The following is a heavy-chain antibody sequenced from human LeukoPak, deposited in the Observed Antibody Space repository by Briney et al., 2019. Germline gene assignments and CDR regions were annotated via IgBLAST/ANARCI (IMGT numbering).Heavy chain of an antibody. D-gene: IGHD3-16*01. CDR3: AKVSEGGVWFDP. J-gene: IGHJ5*02. V-gene: IGHV1-2*02. CDR1: GYTFTSYD. CDR2: INPDSGDT. Sequence: ASVTVSCKAPGYTFTSYDINWVRQATGQGLEWMGWINPDSGDTKYAQKFQDRVILTRDTSISTAYMDLNRLRSDDTAIYYCAKVSEGGVWFDPWGQGTLVTVSS.